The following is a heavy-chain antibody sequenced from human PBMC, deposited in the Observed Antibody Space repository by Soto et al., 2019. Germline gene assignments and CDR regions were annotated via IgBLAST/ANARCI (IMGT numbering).Heavy chain of an antibody. CDR2: ISYDGSNK. Sequence: GSLRLSCAASGFTFSSYAMHWVRQAPGKGLEWVAVISYDGSNKYYADSVKGRFTISRDNSKNTLYLQMNSLRAEDTAVYYCAREAYGDYVTYYFDYWGQGTLVTVSS. D-gene: IGHD4-17*01. V-gene: IGHV3-30-3*01. CDR3: AREAYGDYVTYYFDY. J-gene: IGHJ4*02. CDR1: GFTFSSYA.